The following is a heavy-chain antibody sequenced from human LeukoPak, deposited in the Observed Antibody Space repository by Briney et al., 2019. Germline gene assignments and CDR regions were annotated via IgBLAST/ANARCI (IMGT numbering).Heavy chain of an antibody. CDR2: INPSDGGT. V-gene: IGHV1-46*01. D-gene: IGHD2-2*01. J-gene: IGHJ5*02. Sequence: ASVKVSCKASGYTYTSYYLHWVRQAPGQGLEWMGIINPSDGGTSYSQKFQGRVTMTRDTSTSTVHMELSSLRSEDTAVYYCARGKGLAVVRPGAFDPWGQGTLVTVSS. CDR3: ARGKGLAVVRPGAFDP. CDR1: GYTYTSYY.